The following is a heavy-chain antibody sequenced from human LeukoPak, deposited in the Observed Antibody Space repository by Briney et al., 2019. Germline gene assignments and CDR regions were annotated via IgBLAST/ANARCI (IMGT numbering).Heavy chain of an antibody. CDR3: ANLYCSSTTCSYYFDY. Sequence: GGSLRLSCAASGSTFRNWGMHWVRQVPGKGLEWVAFIRSDGTNKYYGDSVKGRFTISRDNSENTLYLQMNSLRPEDTAVYYCANLYCSSTTCSYYFDYWGQGTLVTVSS. J-gene: IGHJ4*02. D-gene: IGHD2-2*01. CDR2: IRSDGTNK. V-gene: IGHV3-30*02. CDR1: GSTFRNWG.